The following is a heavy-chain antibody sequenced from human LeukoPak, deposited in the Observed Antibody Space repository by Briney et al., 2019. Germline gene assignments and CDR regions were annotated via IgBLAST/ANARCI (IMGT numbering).Heavy chain of an antibody. CDR3: ARGSNGPRYCSSTSCQKVNDY. Sequence: GASVKVSCKASGYTFTSYYMHWVRQAPGQGLEWMGWINPNSGGTNYAQKFQGRVTMTRDTSISTAYMELSRLRSDDTAVYYCARGSNGPRYCSSTSCQKVNDYWGQGTLVTVSS. CDR2: INPNSGGT. J-gene: IGHJ4*02. V-gene: IGHV1-2*02. D-gene: IGHD2-2*01. CDR1: GYTFTSYY.